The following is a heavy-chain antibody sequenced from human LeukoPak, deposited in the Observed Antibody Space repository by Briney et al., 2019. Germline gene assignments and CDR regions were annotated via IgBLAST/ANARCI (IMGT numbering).Heavy chain of an antibody. J-gene: IGHJ2*01. CDR1: GGSISRYY. Sequence: SETLSLTCTASGGSISRYYWTWIRQPPGKGLEWIGYIYYSGSTNYNPSLKSRVTISVDTSKNQFSLKPSSVTAADTAVYYCARSGYFPDWYFDLWGRGTLVTVSS. V-gene: IGHV4-59*08. CDR3: ARSGYFPDWYFDL. CDR2: IYYSGST. D-gene: IGHD3-22*01.